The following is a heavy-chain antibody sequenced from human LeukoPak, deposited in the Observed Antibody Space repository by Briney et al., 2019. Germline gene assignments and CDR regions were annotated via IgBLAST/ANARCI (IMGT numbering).Heavy chain of an antibody. CDR2: IYHSGRT. Sequence: SETLSLTCAVYGGSFSGYYWSWIRQPPGKGLEWIGYIYHSGRTYYNPSLKSRVTISLDRSKNQFSLKLSSVTAADTAVYYCARGVGRGYDILTGYYNAPYFDYWGQGTLVTVSS. CDR1: GGSFSGYY. V-gene: IGHV4-34*01. CDR3: ARGVGRGYDILTGYYNAPYFDY. D-gene: IGHD3-9*01. J-gene: IGHJ4*02.